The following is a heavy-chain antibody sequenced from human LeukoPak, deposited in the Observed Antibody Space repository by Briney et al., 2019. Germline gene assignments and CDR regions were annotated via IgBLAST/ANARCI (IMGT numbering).Heavy chain of an antibody. Sequence: SETLSLTCTVSGGSIGRSSYYWGWIRQPPGKGLEWIGSMYYSGSADYNPSLKSRVTISVDTSKNQFSLKLSSVTAADTAVYYCARDSPYSSGWDFDYWGQGTLVTVSS. CDR1: GGSIGRSSYY. J-gene: IGHJ4*02. V-gene: IGHV4-39*07. CDR2: MYYSGSA. D-gene: IGHD6-19*01. CDR3: ARDSPYSSGWDFDY.